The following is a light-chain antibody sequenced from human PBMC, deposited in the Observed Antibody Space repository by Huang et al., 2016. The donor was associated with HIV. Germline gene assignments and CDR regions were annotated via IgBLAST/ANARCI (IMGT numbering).Light chain of an antibody. CDR1: QSVGRY. V-gene: IGKV3D-15*01. CDR2: GAS. J-gene: IGKJ4*01. Sequence: EVVMTQSPATLSVSPGERVTLSCRASQSVGRYLAWYQQKTGQAPRLLIYGASTRATGIPATFSGSGSGTEFSLTISSLQSEDFAVYYCQQYNNWPLTFGGGTKVEIK. CDR3: QQYNNWPLT.